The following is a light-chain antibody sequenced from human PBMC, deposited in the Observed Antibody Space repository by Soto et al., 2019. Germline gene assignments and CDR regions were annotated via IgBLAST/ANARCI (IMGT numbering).Light chain of an antibody. CDR1: QSVSSSY. J-gene: IGKJ2*01. CDR3: QQYGSSPNT. Sequence: IVLTQSPGTLSLSPGERATLSCRASQSVSSSYLARYQQKPGQAPRLLIYGASSRATGIPDRFSGSGSGTDFTLTISRLEPEDFAVYYCQQYGSSPNTFGQGTKLEIK. V-gene: IGKV3-20*01. CDR2: GAS.